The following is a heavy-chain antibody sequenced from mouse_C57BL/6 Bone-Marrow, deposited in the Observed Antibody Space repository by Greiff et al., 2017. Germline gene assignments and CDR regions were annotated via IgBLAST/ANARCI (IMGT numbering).Heavy chain of an antibody. CDR2: ILPGSGST. D-gene: IGHD2-4*01. CDR1: GYTFTGYW. Sequence: VQLQQSGAELMKPGASVKLSCKATGYTFTGYWIEWVKQRPGHGLEWIGEILPGSGSTNYNEKVKGKATFTADTSSNTAYMQLSSLTTEDSAIYYCAREDYDYDGPPYYYAMDYWGQGTSVTVSS. CDR3: AREDYDYDGPPYYYAMDY. J-gene: IGHJ4*01. V-gene: IGHV1-9*01.